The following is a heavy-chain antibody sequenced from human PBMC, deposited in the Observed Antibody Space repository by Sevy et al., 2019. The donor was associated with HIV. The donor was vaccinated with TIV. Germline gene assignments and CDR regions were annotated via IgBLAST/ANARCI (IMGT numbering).Heavy chain of an antibody. CDR3: ARNFCNNNGCYSLWSGFDI. D-gene: IGHD2-21*02. Sequence: SETLSLTCTVSGGSISSYYWSWIRQPAGKGLEWIGRIYSSGSTNYNPSLKSRVTMSVDTSKNQVSLKLSSVTAADTAVYYCARNFCNNNGCYSLWSGFDIWGQGTVVTVSS. J-gene: IGHJ3*02. CDR2: IYSSGST. V-gene: IGHV4-4*07. CDR1: GGSISSYY.